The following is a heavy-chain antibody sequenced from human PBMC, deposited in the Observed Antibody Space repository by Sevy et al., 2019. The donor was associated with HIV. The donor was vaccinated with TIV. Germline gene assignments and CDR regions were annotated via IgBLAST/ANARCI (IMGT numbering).Heavy chain of an antibody. CDR1: GFSFSTYW. V-gene: IGHV3-7*01. J-gene: IGHJ4*02. Sequence: GGSLRLSCAASGFSFSTYWMTWVRQAPGKGLEWVATMNQDGTERDYVDSVKGRFTISRDNTKTSLFLQMISLTAEDTAVYYCATSSGWAPDYWGQGTLVTVSS. CDR2: MNQDGTER. CDR3: ATSSGWAPDY. D-gene: IGHD6-19*01.